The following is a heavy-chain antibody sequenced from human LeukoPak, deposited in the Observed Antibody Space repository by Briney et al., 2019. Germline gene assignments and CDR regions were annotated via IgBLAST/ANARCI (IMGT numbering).Heavy chain of an antibody. V-gene: IGHV4-31*03. Sequence: SETLSLTCTVSGGSISSGGYYWSWIRQHPGKGLEWIGYFYYSGSTYYNPSLKSRVTISVDTSKNQFSLKLSSVTAADTAVYYCARVVWSVLQTRYCSGGSCLNWFDPWGQGTLVTVSS. CDR2: FYYSGST. J-gene: IGHJ5*02. CDR1: GGSISSGGYY. CDR3: ARVVWSVLQTRYCSGGSCLNWFDP. D-gene: IGHD2-15*01.